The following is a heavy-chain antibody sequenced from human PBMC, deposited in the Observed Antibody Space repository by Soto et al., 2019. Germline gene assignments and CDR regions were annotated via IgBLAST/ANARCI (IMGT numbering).Heavy chain of an antibody. Sequence: PSHTLSLTCAISGDSVSSNSAAWNWIRQSPSRGLEWLGRTYYRSKWYNDYAVSVKSRITINPDTSKNQFSLQLNSVTPEDTAVYYCASALGRYYDSSGYYRMYAFDIWGQGTMVTVSS. D-gene: IGHD3-22*01. CDR3: ASALGRYYDSSGYYRMYAFDI. CDR1: GDSVSSNSAA. J-gene: IGHJ3*02. V-gene: IGHV6-1*01. CDR2: TYYRSKWYN.